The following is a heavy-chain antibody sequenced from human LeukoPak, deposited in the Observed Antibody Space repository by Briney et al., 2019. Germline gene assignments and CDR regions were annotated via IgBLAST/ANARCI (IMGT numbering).Heavy chain of an antibody. J-gene: IGHJ4*02. CDR2: VYPGDSDT. CDR3: ARQSNYYDSSGYYFDY. CDR1: GYSFTSYW. V-gene: IGHV5-51*01. Sequence: GESLKISCKGSGYSFTSYWIGWVRQMPGKGLEWMGIVYPGDSDTRCSPSFQGQVTISADKSISTAYLQWSSLKASDTAMYYCARQSNYYDSSGYYFDYWGQGTLVTVSS. D-gene: IGHD3-22*01.